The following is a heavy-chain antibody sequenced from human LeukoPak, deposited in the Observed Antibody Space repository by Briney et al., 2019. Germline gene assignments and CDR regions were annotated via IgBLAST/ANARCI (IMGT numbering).Heavy chain of an antibody. V-gene: IGHV3-30*03. D-gene: IGHD3-22*01. CDR2: ISYDGSIQ. CDR3: ARGVRGIYDSSGYYLDY. J-gene: IGHJ4*02. CDR1: GFTFSSYG. Sequence: GGSLRLSCAASGFTFSSYGMHWVRQAPGKGLEWVAVISYDGSIQYYADSVKGRFTISRDNSKNTLYLQMNSLGAEDTAVYYCARGVRGIYDSSGYYLDYWGQGTLVTVSS.